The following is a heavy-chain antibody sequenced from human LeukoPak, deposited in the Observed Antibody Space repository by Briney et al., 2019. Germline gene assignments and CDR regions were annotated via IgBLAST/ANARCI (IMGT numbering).Heavy chain of an antibody. CDR3: ARLSFQAAVFDY. J-gene: IGHJ4*02. CDR2: IYYSGST. V-gene: IGHV4-59*08. D-gene: IGHD6-13*01. Sequence: PSETLSLTCTVSGGSISSYYWSWIRQPPGKGLEWIGYIYYSGSTNYNPSLKSRVTISVDTSKNQFSLKLSSVTAADTAVYYCARLSFQAAVFDYWGQGTLVTVSS. CDR1: GGSISSYY.